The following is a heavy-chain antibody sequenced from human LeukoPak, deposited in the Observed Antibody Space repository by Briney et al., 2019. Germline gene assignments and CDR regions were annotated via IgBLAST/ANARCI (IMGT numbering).Heavy chain of an antibody. Sequence: GGSLRLSCAASGFTFSSYGMHWVRQAPGKGLERVAVISYDGSNKYYADSVKGRFTISRDNSKNTLYLQMNSLRAEDTAVYYCAKADGSGSFLFDYWGQGTLVTVSS. J-gene: IGHJ4*02. CDR3: AKADGSGSFLFDY. CDR2: ISYDGSNK. CDR1: GFTFSSYG. D-gene: IGHD3-10*01. V-gene: IGHV3-30*18.